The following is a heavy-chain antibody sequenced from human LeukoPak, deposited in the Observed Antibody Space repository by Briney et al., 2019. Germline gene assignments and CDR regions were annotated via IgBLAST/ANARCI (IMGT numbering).Heavy chain of an antibody. CDR3: ARGTDYDSSGFTSPGYFDY. D-gene: IGHD3-22*01. Sequence: PSETLSLTCAVYGGSFSGYYWSWIRQPPGKGLEWIGEINHSGSTNYNPSLKSRVTISVDTSKNQFSLKLSSVTAADMAVYYCARGTDYDSSGFTSPGYFDYWGQGTLVTVSS. V-gene: IGHV4-34*01. CDR1: GGSFSGYY. CDR2: INHSGST. J-gene: IGHJ4*02.